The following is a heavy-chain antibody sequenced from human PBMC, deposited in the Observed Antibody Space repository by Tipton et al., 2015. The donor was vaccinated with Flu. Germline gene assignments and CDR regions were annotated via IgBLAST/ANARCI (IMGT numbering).Heavy chain of an antibody. Sequence: QLVQSGAEVEKPGESLKISCKASGYGFTSYWIAWVRQMPGKGLEWMGIIYPGGSDTTYSPSFQGQVTISADKSIRTAYLQWSSLKASDTAMYYCARAGSSSSGFGVADYWGQGTLVTVSS. J-gene: IGHJ4*02. V-gene: IGHV5-51*01. CDR1: GYGFTSYW. CDR2: IYPGGSDT. D-gene: IGHD6-6*01. CDR3: ARAGSSSSGFGVADY.